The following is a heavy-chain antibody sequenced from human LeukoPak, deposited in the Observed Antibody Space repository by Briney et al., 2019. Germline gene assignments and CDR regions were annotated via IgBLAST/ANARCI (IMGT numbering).Heavy chain of an antibody. V-gene: IGHV1-69*13. Sequence: GASVKVSCKASGGTFSSYAISWVRQAPGQGLEWMGGIIPIFGTANYAQKFQGRVTITADESTSTAYMELSSLRSEDTAVYYCARAQPPGSWPYHYYYGLDVWGLGTTVTVSS. CDR2: IIPIFGTA. D-gene: IGHD6-19*01. CDR3: ARAQPPGSWPYHYYYGLDV. CDR1: GGTFSSYA. J-gene: IGHJ6*02.